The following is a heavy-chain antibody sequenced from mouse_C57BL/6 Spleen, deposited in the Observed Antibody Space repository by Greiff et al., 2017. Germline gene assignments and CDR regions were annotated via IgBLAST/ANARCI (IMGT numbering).Heavy chain of an antibody. J-gene: IGHJ1*03. CDR3: ARRPSYWYFDV. CDR2: ISSGSSTL. V-gene: IGHV5-17*01. CDR1: GFTFSDYG. Sequence: EVKLMESGGGLVKPGGSLKLSCAASGFTFSDYGMHWVRQAPEKGLEWVAYISSGSSTLYYADTVKGRFTISRDNAKNTLFLQMTSLRSEDAAMYYCARRPSYWYFDVWGTGTTVTVSS. D-gene: IGHD2-10*02.